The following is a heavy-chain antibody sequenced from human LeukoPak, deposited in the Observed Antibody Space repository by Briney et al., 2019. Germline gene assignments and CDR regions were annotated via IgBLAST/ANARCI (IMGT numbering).Heavy chain of an antibody. CDR3: AAWDYYDSSGYYSDF. J-gene: IGHJ4*02. Sequence: PGGSLRLSCAASGFTFSDHYMDWVRQAPGKGLEWVGRSRNKANTYATHYAASVKGRFTISRDDSKNSLYLQMTSLKTEDTAVYYCAAWDYYDSSGYYSDFWGQGTLVTVSS. CDR1: GFTFSDHY. CDR2: SRNKANTYAT. V-gene: IGHV3-72*01. D-gene: IGHD3-22*01.